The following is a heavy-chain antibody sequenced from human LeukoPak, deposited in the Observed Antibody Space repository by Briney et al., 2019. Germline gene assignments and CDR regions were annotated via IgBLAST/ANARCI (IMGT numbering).Heavy chain of an antibody. CDR3: ARQPTVTTIYAFDI. J-gene: IGHJ3*02. D-gene: IGHD4-4*01. Sequence: SETLSLTCTVSGGSISIYYWSWIRQPPGKGLEWIGYIYYSGSTNYNPSLKSRVTISVDTSKNQFSLKLSSVTAADTAVYYCARQPTVTTIYAFDIWGQGTMVTVSS. V-gene: IGHV4-59*08. CDR2: IYYSGST. CDR1: GGSISIYY.